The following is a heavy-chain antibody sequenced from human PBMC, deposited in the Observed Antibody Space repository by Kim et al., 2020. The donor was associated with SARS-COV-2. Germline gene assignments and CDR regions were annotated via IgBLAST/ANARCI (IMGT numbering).Heavy chain of an antibody. Sequence: SETLSLTCAVYGGSFSGYYWSWIRQPPGKGLEWIGEINHSGSTNYNPSLKSRVTISVDTSKNQFSLKLSSVTAADTAVYYCARGPPRLKIAAAGIGAFDIWGQGTMVTVSS. CDR2: INHSGST. V-gene: IGHV4-34*01. D-gene: IGHD6-13*01. CDR3: ARGPPRLKIAAAGIGAFDI. J-gene: IGHJ3*02. CDR1: GGSFSGYY.